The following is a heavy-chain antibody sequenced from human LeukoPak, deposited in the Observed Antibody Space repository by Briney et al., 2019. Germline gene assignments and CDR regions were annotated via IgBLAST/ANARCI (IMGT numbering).Heavy chain of an antibody. CDR3: ARVWRVLPWFGESRFDP. J-gene: IGHJ5*02. CDR2: TNHSGST. V-gene: IGHV4-34*01. CDR1: GGSFSGYY. D-gene: IGHD3-10*01. Sequence: SETLSLTCAVYGGSFSGYYWSWIRQPPGKGLEWIGETNHSGSTNSNPSLKSRVTISVDTSKNQFSLKLSSVTAADTAVYYCARVWRVLPWFGESRFDPWGQGTLVTVSS.